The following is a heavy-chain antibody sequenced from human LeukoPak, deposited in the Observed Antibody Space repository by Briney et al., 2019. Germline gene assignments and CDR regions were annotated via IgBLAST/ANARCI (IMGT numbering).Heavy chain of an antibody. D-gene: IGHD5-12*01. CDR1: GYTFTSYG. CDR3: ARGLRGYSGYDCDY. V-gene: IGHV1-8*02. J-gene: IGHJ4*02. CDR2: MNPNSGNT. Sequence: GASVKVSCKASGYTFTSYGINWVRQATGQGLEWMGWMNPNSGNTGYAQKFQGRVTMTRNTSISTAYMELSSLRSEDTAVYYCARGLRGYSGYDCDYWGQGTLVTVSS.